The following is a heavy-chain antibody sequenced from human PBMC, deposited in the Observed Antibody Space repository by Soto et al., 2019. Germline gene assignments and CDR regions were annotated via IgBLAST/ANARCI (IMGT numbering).Heavy chain of an antibody. CDR1: GYTFTTFY. V-gene: IGHV1-46*01. D-gene: IGHD2-21*01. CDR3: AIWDRDYSIDTFAS. J-gene: IGHJ4*02. CDR2: INPNDGST. Sequence: ASVKVSCKASGYTFTTFYLHWLRQAPGQGLEWMGIINPNDGSTNYAQKFQGRVTVTRDKSTSSVYVELSSLRSEDTAVYFCAIWDRDYSIDTFASWGQRTQVTL.